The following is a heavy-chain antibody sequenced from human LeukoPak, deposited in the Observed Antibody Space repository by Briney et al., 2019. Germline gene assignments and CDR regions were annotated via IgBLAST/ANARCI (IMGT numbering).Heavy chain of an antibody. V-gene: IGHV4-39*01. CDR1: GGSISSSSHY. CDR3: ARLVRYCTSNSCYPFDY. CDR2: MYYSGGT. J-gene: IGHJ4*02. D-gene: IGHD2-2*01. Sequence: PSETLSLTCSVSGGSISSSSHYWGWIRQPPGKGLEWIGSMYYSGGTYYNPSLKSRVTISTDTSKSQFSLKLNSVTAADTAVYYCARLVRYCTSNSCYPFDYWGQGTLVTVSS.